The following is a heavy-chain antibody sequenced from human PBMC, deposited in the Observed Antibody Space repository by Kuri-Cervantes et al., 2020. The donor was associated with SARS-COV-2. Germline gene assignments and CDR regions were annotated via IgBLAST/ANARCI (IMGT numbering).Heavy chain of an antibody. Sequence: GSLRLSCAVSGYSISSGYYWSWVRQPPGKGLEWIGDINHSGSTNYNPSLKSRVTISLDTSTNQFSLNLSSVTAADTAVYYCARDRGRIAAAGIGWFDPWGQGTLVTVSS. D-gene: IGHD6-13*01. CDR1: GYSISSGYY. J-gene: IGHJ5*02. V-gene: IGHV4-4*02. CDR2: INHSGST. CDR3: ARDRGRIAAAGIGWFDP.